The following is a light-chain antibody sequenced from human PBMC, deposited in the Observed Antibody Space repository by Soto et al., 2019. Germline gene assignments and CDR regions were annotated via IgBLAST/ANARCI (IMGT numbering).Light chain of an antibody. CDR2: VGS. CDR1: ENIRNY. Sequence: DIQMTQSPSSLSASVGDRVTISCRSSENIRNYLIWYRQKPGKAPELLMYVGSTLESGVPARCSGSGLGTDFTHNIKSLQPEDFGVYYCQQSYIVPYTFGRGTSLDI. J-gene: IGKJ2*01. CDR3: QQSYIVPYT. V-gene: IGKV1-39*01.